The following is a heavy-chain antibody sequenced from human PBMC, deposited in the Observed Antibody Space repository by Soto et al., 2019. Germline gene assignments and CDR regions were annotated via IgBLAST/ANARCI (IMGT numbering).Heavy chain of an antibody. CDR3: LYCSGGSCYGRFSY. CDR1: GFTFSSYF. J-gene: IGHJ4*02. CDR2: INQDGNVK. V-gene: IGHV3-7*05. Sequence: GGSLRLSCAASGFTFSSYFMAWVRQAPGKGLEWVANINQDGNVKHYLDSVKGRFTISSDNAKNSLFLQMKSLRAEDTAVYFCLYCSGGSCYGRFSYWGQGTLVTVSS. D-gene: IGHD2-15*01.